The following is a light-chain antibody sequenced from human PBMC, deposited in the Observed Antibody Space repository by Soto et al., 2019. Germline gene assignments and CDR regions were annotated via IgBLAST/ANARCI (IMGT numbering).Light chain of an antibody. Sequence: QSALTQPASVSGSPGQSITISCTGTSSDVGSYNLVSWYQQHPGKAPKLMIYEVSKRPSGVSNRFSGSKSDNTASLTISGLQAEDEADYYCCSYAGGSTFVVFGGGTKLTVL. CDR2: EVS. CDR1: SSDVGSYNL. J-gene: IGLJ2*01. CDR3: CSYAGGSTFVV. V-gene: IGLV2-23*02.